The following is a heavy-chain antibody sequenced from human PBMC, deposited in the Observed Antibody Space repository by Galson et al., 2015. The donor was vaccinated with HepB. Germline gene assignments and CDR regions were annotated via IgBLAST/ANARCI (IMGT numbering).Heavy chain of an antibody. D-gene: IGHD2-2*01. CDR3: ARGRTGGYCSSTSCYLNY. J-gene: IGHJ4*02. CDR1: GWSFSGYY. CDR2: INHSGST. V-gene: IGHV4-34*01. Sequence: SETLSLTCAVYGWSFSGYYWSWIRQPPGKGLEWIGEINHSGSTNYNPSLKSRVTISVDTSKNQFSLKLSSVTAADTAVYYCARGRTGGYCSSTSCYLNYWGQGTLVTVSS.